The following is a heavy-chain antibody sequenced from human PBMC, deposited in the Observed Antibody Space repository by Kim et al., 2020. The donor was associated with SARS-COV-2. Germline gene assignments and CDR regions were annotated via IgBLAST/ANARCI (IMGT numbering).Heavy chain of an antibody. J-gene: IGHJ4*02. CDR2: ISTSGYR. CDR1: GFDFSSFN. V-gene: IGHV3-21*01. CDR3: ASEDCSDSTCYY. D-gene: IGHD2-15*01. Sequence: GGSLRLSCAASGFDFSSFNMNWVRQAPGKGLEWVSSISTSGYRFYADSVKGRFTISRDNAQNLLYLQMNSLRAEDTAIYYCASEDCSDSTCYYWGQGALVTVSS.